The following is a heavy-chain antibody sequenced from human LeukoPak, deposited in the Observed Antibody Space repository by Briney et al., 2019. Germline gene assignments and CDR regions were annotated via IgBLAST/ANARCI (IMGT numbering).Heavy chain of an antibody. CDR1: DGSITNYD. V-gene: IGHV4-59*01. CDR2: VHYSGTT. CDR3: ARAPPSGNWFDP. D-gene: IGHD1-14*01. J-gene: IGHJ5*02. Sequence: PSETLSLTCTVSDGSITNYDWSWVRQPPGKGLEFIGHVHYSGTTNYNPSLRSRVTISIDTSKQHFFLKLKSVTAADTAVYYCARAPPSGNWFDPWGQGTLVTVSS.